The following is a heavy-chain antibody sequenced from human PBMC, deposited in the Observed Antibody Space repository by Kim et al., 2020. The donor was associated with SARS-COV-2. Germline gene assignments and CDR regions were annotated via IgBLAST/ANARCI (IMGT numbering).Heavy chain of an antibody. J-gene: IGHJ4*01. V-gene: IGHV3-30*04. Sequence: GGSLRLSCLTSRSIFSTYVIHWVRQAPGKGLEWVAAMSFDGFSKYFADSVKGRFTISRANSKNTVWLQVNSLRAEDSAMYYCAPEGGTSGRCGYFD. CDR2: MSFDGFSK. CDR3: APEGGTSGRCGYFD. CDR1: RSIFSTYV. D-gene: IGHD5-12*01.